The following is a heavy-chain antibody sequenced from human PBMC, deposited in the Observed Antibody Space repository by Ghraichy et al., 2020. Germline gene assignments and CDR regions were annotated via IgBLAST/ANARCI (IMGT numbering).Heavy chain of an antibody. CDR3: ARDSHRGPPKDLSSGQWYFDL. D-gene: IGHD6-19*01. V-gene: IGHV1-69*13. J-gene: IGHJ2*01. CDR1: GGTFSSYA. Sequence: SVKVSCKASGGTFSSYAISWVRQAPGQGLEWMGGIIPIFGTANYAQKFQGRVTITADESTSTAYMELSSLRSEDTAVYYCARDSHRGPPKDLSSGQWYFDLWGRGTLVTVSS. CDR2: IIPIFGTA.